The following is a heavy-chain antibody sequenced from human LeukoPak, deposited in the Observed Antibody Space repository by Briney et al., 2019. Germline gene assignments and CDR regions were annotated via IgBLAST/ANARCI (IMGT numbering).Heavy chain of an antibody. CDR3: ARDGYNLVL. Sequence: PGGSLRLSCAASGFTFSNYAMTWVRQAPGKGLELVSVISASGRNTDYADSVKGRFTISRDNSENTLSLLMNSLRAEDTAIYYCARDGYNLVLWGQGTLVTVSS. CDR1: GFTFSNYA. CDR2: ISASGRNT. V-gene: IGHV3-23*01. D-gene: IGHD5-24*01. J-gene: IGHJ4*02.